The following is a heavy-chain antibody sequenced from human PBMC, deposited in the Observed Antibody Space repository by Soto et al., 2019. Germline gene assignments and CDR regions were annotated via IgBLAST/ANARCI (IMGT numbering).Heavy chain of an antibody. D-gene: IGHD3-3*01. J-gene: IGHJ6*02. V-gene: IGHV4-31*03. CDR1: GGSIISGGYY. Sequence: SETLSLTCTVSGGSIISGGYYCIWIRERPWNGLEWIGYIYYSGSTYYNPSLKSRVTISVDTSKNQFSLKLSSVTAADTAVYYCASTYSGTLRFLEWSPYYYYGMDVWGQGTTVTVSS. CDR3: ASTYSGTLRFLEWSPYYYYGMDV. CDR2: IYYSGST.